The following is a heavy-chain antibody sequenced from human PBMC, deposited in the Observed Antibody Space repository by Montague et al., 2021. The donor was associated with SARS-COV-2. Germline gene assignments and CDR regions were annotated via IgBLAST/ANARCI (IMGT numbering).Heavy chain of an antibody. D-gene: IGHD6-13*01. CDR2: VSQNWNT. CDR1: GFSINGDH. J-gene: IGHJ4*02. V-gene: IGHV4-59*01. CDR3: ASHLVWQQLST. Sequence: SETLSLTCSVSGFSINGDHWRSILLHPREKLMSFVVVSQNWNTTNYNPSLRRRVIIFLDKSKHSFSLTLTSVTAADTVMYYCASHLVWQQLSTWGQGTLVSVSS.